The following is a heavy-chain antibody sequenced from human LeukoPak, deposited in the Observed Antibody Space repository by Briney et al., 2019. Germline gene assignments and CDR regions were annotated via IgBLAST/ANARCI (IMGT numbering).Heavy chain of an antibody. J-gene: IGHJ5*02. CDR3: ALDHSGSYYLDP. V-gene: IGHV1-69*13. D-gene: IGHD1-26*01. Sequence: ASVKVSCKASGGTFSSYAISWVRQAPGQGLEWMGGIIPIFGTANYAQKFQGRVTITADESTSTAYMELSSLRSEDTAVYYCALDHSGSYYLDPWGQGTLVTVSS. CDR2: IIPIFGTA. CDR1: GGTFSSYA.